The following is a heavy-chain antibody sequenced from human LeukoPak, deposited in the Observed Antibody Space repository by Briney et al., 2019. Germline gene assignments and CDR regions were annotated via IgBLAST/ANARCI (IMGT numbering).Heavy chain of an antibody. CDR3: AKDFVNYRNYGRGYGMEV. Sequence: GGSLRLSCAASGFTFSSYAMSWVRQAPGKGLEWVSAISGSGGSTYYADSVKGRFTISRDNSKNTLYLQMNSLRAEDTAVYYCAKDFVNYRNYGRGYGMEVWGKGTTFTASS. CDR2: ISGSGGST. CDR1: GFTFSSYA. J-gene: IGHJ6*04. D-gene: IGHD4-11*01. V-gene: IGHV3-23*01.